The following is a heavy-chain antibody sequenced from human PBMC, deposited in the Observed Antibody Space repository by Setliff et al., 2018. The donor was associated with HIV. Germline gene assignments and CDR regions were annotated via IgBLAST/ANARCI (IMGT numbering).Heavy chain of an antibody. CDR3: ARHKTNYDFYAFDV. Sequence: SETLSLTCTVSGGSFSSSTYSWGWIRQPPGMGLEWIGSIHSSGTTYYHPSLKSRVAISVDTSRSQFSLKLRSVTAADTAVYYCARHKTNYDFYAFDVWGQGTMVTVSS. J-gene: IGHJ3*01. CDR2: IHSSGTT. D-gene: IGHD3-3*01. CDR1: GGSFSSSTYS. V-gene: IGHV4-39*01.